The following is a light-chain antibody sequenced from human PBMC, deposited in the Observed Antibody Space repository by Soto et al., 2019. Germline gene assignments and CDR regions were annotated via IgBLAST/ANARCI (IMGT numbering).Light chain of an antibody. CDR2: KSS. V-gene: IGKV1-5*03. CDR1: QSISSW. J-gene: IGKJ2*01. CDR3: QHYNSYSPRYT. Sequence: DIQMTQSPSTLSASVGDRVTITCRASQSISSWLAWYQQKPGKAPKLLIYKSSSLESGVPSRFSGSGSGTEFTLTISSLQHDDFATYYCQHYNSYSPRYTFGQGTKLEIK.